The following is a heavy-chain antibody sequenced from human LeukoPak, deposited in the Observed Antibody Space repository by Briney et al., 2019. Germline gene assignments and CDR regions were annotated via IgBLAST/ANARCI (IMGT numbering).Heavy chain of an antibody. CDR2: IYNGGST. Sequence: PGGSLRLSCAASGFTVSSNYMSWVRQAPGKGLEWVSVIYNGGSTYYADSVKGRFTISRDNSKNTLYLQMNSLRAEDTAVYYCARVLGYCSSTSCYESWFDPWGQGTLVTVSS. J-gene: IGHJ5*02. CDR3: ARVLGYCSSTSCYESWFDP. V-gene: IGHV3-53*01. CDR1: GFTVSSNY. D-gene: IGHD2-2*01.